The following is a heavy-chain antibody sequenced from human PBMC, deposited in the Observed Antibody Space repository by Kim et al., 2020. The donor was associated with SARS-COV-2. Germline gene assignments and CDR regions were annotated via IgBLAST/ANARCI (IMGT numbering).Heavy chain of an antibody. Sequence: SETLSLTCAVYGGSFSGYYWSWIRQPPGKGLEWIGEINHSGSTNYNPSLKSRVTISVDTSKNQFSLKPSSVTAADTAVYYCARGRRLLLWFGELSRFDYWGQGALGTASS. CDR3: ARGRRLLLWFGELSRFDY. J-gene: IGHJ4*02. CDR1: GGSFSGYY. D-gene: IGHD3-10*01. CDR2: INHSGST. V-gene: IGHV4-34*01.